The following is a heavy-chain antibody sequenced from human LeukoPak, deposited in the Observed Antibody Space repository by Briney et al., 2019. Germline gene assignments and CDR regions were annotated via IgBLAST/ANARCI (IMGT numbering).Heavy chain of an antibody. CDR2: VGDTGIGT. Sequence: GGSLRLACAASGFPFSTYAFSWVRQAPGKGLEWVAAVGDTGIGTNYADSVKGRFTISRDNSRNTVSLQMNTLRAEDTALYYCAKHVLFSSGRYFDYWGQGTLVTVSS. CDR3: AKHVLFSSGRYFDY. CDR1: GFPFSTYA. J-gene: IGHJ4*02. V-gene: IGHV3-23*01. D-gene: IGHD6-19*01.